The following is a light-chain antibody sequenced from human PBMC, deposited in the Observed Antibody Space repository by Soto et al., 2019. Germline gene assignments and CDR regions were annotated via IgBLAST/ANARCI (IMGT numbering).Light chain of an antibody. CDR1: QDINNY. V-gene: IGKV1-33*01. J-gene: IGKJ1*01. CDR3: QQYDVLPRT. Sequence: DIQMTQSPPSLSASVGDRVTITCQASQDINNYVNWYQQRPGKAPKVLIYDASNLETGVPSRFSGSESGTEFTFTISSLQPGDFATYYCQQYDVLPRTFGQGTTVDVK. CDR2: DAS.